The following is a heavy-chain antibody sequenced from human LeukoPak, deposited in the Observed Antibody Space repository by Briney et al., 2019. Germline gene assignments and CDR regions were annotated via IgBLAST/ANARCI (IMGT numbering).Heavy chain of an antibody. CDR1: GFTFSSYW. J-gene: IGHJ6*02. Sequence: PGGSLRLSCAASGFTFSSYWMSWVRQAPGKGLEWVSVIYSGGSTYYADSVKGRFTISRHNSKNTLYLQMNSLRAEDTAVYYCARAPVVSYYGMDVWGQGTTVTVSS. V-gene: IGHV3-53*04. CDR2: IYSGGST. D-gene: IGHD4-23*01. CDR3: ARAPVVSYYGMDV.